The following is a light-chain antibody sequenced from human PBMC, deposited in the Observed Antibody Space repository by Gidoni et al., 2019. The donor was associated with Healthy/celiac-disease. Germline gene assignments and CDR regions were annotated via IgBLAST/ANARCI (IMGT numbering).Light chain of an antibody. CDR2: EVS. J-gene: IGLJ2*01. Sequence: QSALTQPPSASGSPGQSVTISCTGTSSDVGGYKYVSWYQQHPGKASKLMIYEVSKRPSGVPDRFSGSKSGNTASLTVSGLQAEDEADYYCSSYAGSNFVVFGGGTKLTVL. CDR1: SSDVGGYKY. V-gene: IGLV2-8*01. CDR3: SSYAGSNFVV.